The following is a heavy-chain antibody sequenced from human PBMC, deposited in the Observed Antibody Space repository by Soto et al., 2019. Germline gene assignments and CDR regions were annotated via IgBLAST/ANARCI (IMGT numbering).Heavy chain of an antibody. V-gene: IGHV4-59*08. CDR2: IYYSGST. Sequence: SETLSLTCTVSGGSISSYYWSWIRQPPGKGLEWIGYIYYSGSTNYNPSLKSRVTISVDTSKNQFSLKLSSVTAADTAVYYCARLGRDMSDAFDIWGQGTMVTVSS. CDR3: ARLGRDMSDAFDI. CDR1: GGSISSYY. D-gene: IGHD2-15*01. J-gene: IGHJ3*02.